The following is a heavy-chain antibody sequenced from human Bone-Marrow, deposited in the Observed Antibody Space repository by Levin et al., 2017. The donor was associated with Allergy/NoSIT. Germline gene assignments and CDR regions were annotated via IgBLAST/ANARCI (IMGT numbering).Heavy chain of an antibody. V-gene: IGHV4-61*01. Sequence: SETLSLTCTVSGVSVNSGSYHWIWIRQVPGKGLEWIGYINYSGTTKDNPSLRSRVTLSLDRSRNQSSLKLTSVTAADTAIYYCARGVAVLNVPWYDPWGQGTLVTVSS. D-gene: IGHD3-10*01. CDR1: GVSVNSGSYH. J-gene: IGHJ5*02. CDR2: INYSGTT. CDR3: ARGVAVLNVPWYDP.